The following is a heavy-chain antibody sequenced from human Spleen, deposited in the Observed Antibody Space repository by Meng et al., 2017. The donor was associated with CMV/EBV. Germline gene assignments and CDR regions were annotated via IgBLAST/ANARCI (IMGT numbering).Heavy chain of an antibody. CDR3: ARDPWGMDV. CDR2: IKRDGSEK. Sequence: GGSLRLSCAASGFTFSSYWMSWVRQAPGKGLEWVANIKRDGSEKYYVDSVKGRFTISRDNAQNSLYLQLNSLRAEDTAVYYCARDPWGMDVWGQGTTVTVSS. CDR1: GFTFSSYW. J-gene: IGHJ6*02. V-gene: IGHV3-7*01.